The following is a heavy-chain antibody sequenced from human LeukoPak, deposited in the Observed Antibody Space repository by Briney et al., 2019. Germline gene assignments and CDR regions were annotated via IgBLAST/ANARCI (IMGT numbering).Heavy chain of an antibody. CDR3: ARAALGTTVTPADY. CDR2: MNPNSGNT. V-gene: IGHV1-8*03. Sequence: GESLKISCKASGYTFTSYDINWVRQATGQGLEWMGWMNPNSGNTGYAQKFQGRVTITRNTSISTAYMELSSLRSEDTAVYYCARAALGTTVTPADYWGQGTLVTVSS. D-gene: IGHD4-11*01. J-gene: IGHJ4*02. CDR1: GYTFTSYD.